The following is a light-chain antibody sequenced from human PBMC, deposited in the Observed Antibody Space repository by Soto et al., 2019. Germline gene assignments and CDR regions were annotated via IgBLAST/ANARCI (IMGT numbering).Light chain of an antibody. CDR1: ASNIGSNF. CDR2: TNS. CDR3: ATWDDNVKGPV. J-gene: IGLJ2*01. V-gene: IGLV1-44*01. Sequence: CELTQPPSASGPPVQRVPITCSGRASNIGSNFVSWYQVVPGTAPKLLIYTNSHRPSGVPDRFSGSRSGTSASLDISGLQSDDEADYLCATWDDNVKGPVFGGGTKVTVL.